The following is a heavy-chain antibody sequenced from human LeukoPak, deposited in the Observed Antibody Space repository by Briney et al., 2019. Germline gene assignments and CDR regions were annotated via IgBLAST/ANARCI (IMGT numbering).Heavy chain of an antibody. J-gene: IGHJ4*02. Sequence: GASVKVSCKASGYIFTIYPIHWVRQAPGQRLEWMGWINTGNGNTKYSQRFEGRVTVTTDTSAAAAYVELSSLRSEDTAVYYCARDRAMADYWGQGTLVTVSS. D-gene: IGHD5-18*01. CDR1: GYIFTIYP. V-gene: IGHV1-3*04. CDR2: INTGNGNT. CDR3: ARDRAMADY.